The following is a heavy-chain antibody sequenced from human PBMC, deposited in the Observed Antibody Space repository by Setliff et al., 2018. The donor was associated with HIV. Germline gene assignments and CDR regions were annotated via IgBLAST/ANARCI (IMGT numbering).Heavy chain of an antibody. V-gene: IGHV3-7*03. CDR3: ARNTDVDSVYRPFHI. D-gene: IGHD1-26*01. CDR1: GFTSSSYW. J-gene: IGHJ3*02. Sequence: QPGGSLRLSCAASGFTSSSYWMGWVRQAPGKGLEWVANIKQDGGEMQYVDSVKGRFTISRDNAKNSLYLQMNSLRAEDTAVYYCARNTDVDSVYRPFHIWGQGTTVTVSS. CDR2: IKQDGGEM.